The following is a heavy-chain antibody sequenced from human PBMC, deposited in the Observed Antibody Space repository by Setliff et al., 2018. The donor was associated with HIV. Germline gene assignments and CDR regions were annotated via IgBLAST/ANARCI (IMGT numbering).Heavy chain of an antibody. CDR1: GGSMTSSNYY. Sequence: SETLSLTCTVSGGSMTSSNYYWGWIRQSSGRGLEWIGSISSSGSTTYHPSLRSRVTVSAATSKNQFSLKLTSVTAADTAVYFCARDPHYFDTSGHYSWFYFDYWGQGTLVTVS. J-gene: IGHJ4*02. CDR2: ISSSGST. CDR3: ARDPHYFDTSGHYSWFYFDY. D-gene: IGHD3-22*01. V-gene: IGHV4-39*07.